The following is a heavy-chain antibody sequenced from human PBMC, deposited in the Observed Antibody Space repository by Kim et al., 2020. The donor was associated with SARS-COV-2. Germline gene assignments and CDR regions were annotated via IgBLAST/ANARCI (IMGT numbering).Heavy chain of an antibody. V-gene: IGHV4-38-2*02. J-gene: IGHJ4*02. D-gene: IGHD6-13*01. CDR3: ARSYRGSSRWYGY. CDR2: IYHSWST. Sequence: SETLSLTCTVSGYSISSGYYWVWIRPPPGHLLELIVSIYHSWSTYYNPSLKSRVTISVDTSKNQFSLKLSSVTAADTAVYYCARSYRGSSRWYGYWGQGTLVTVSS. CDR1: GYSISSGYY.